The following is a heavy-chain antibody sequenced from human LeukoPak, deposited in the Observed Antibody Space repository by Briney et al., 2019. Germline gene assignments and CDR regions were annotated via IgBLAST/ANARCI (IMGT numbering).Heavy chain of an antibody. CDR1: GGSISSGGYY. D-gene: IGHD2-2*01. J-gene: IGHJ4*02. CDR2: IYYSGST. V-gene: IGHV4-31*03. Sequence: SQTLSLTCTVSGGSISSGGYYWSWIRQHPGKGLEWIGCIYYSGSTYYNPSLKSRVTISVDTSKNQFSLKLSSVTAADTAVYYCASLNGYCSSTSCPPFDYWGQGTLVTVSS. CDR3: ASLNGYCSSTSCPPFDY.